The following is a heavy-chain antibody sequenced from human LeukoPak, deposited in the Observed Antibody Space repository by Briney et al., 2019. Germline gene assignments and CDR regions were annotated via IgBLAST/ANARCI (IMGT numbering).Heavy chain of an antibody. J-gene: IGHJ6*02. V-gene: IGHV3-23*01. Sequence: PGGSLRLSCAASGFSFSSYTMNWVRQAPGKGLEWVAGISGSGGSTYYADSVKGRFTISRDNSKNTLYLQMNSLRAEDTAVYYCAKAQYSSGWYRGNDYYYGMDVWGQGTTVTVSS. CDR2: ISGSGGST. D-gene: IGHD6-19*01. CDR3: AKAQYSSGWYRGNDYYYGMDV. CDR1: GFSFSSYT.